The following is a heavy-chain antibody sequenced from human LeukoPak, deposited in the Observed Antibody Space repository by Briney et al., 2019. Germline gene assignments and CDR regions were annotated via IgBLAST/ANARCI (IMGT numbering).Heavy chain of an antibody. Sequence: GGSLRLSCAASGFTVSNNYMSWVRQAPAKGLESVSAIYSGGSTLFADSVKGRFNVSRDNSKNTLYLQMNSLRTEDTAVYYCASGLRGYGIWGQGTRVTVSS. CDR3: ASGLRGYGI. V-gene: IGHV3-53*01. CDR1: GFTVSNNY. CDR2: IYSGGST. J-gene: IGHJ3*02. D-gene: IGHD2-15*01.